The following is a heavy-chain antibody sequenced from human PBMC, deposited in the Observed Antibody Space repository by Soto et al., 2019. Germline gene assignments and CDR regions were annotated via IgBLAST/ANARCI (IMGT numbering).Heavy chain of an antibody. J-gene: IGHJ5*02. D-gene: IGHD7-27*01. Sequence: SETRSLTCSVSGASISRGAYYWSWIRQHPGKGLEWIGNIYYSGSAYYNPSLKSRVAISVDTSQNQFSLRLSSVTAADTAVYYCARGVLANWGPENWFEHWGHGTMVSVSA. CDR3: ARGVLANWGPENWFEH. CDR1: GASISRGAYY. CDR2: IYYSGSA. V-gene: IGHV4-31*03.